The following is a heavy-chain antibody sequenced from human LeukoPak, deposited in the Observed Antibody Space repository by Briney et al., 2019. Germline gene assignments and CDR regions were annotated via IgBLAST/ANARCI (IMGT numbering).Heavy chain of an antibody. V-gene: IGHV4-59*01. Sequence: SETLSLTCTVSGGSISSYYWSWIRQPPGKGLEWIGYIYYGGSTNYNPSLMSRVTILVDTSKNQFSLKLSSVTAADTALYYCARVTRAYNYGSDFWGQGTLVTVSS. J-gene: IGHJ4*02. D-gene: IGHD5-18*01. CDR2: IYYGGST. CDR1: GGSISSYY. CDR3: ARVTRAYNYGSDF.